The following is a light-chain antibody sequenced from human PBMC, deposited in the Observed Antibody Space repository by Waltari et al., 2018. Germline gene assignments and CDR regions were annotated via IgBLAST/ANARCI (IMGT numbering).Light chain of an antibody. CDR3: QQYNSHWT. J-gene: IGKJ1*01. CDR2: AAS. V-gene: IGKV1-5*01. CDR1: QSVNTW. Sequence: DIQMTQSPSTLSASVGDRVTITCRASQSVNTWLAWYQQKPGKAPNLLIYAASSLESGVPSRFSGSGSGTEFTLTISSLQPDDSASYYCQQYNSHWTIGQGTKVEIK.